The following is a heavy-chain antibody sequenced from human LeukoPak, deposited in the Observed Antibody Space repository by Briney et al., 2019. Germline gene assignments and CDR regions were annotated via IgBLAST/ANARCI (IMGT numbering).Heavy chain of an antibody. V-gene: IGHV1-18*01. Sequence: ASVKVSCKASGYTFTSYGISWVRQAPGQGLEWMGWISAYNGNTNYAQKLQGRVTMTTDTSTSTAYMELRSLRSDDTAVYYCAREGRLRYFDWLPRYNWFDPWGQGTLVTVSS. J-gene: IGHJ5*02. D-gene: IGHD3-9*01. CDR1: GYTFTSYG. CDR2: ISAYNGNT. CDR3: AREGRLRYFDWLPRYNWFDP.